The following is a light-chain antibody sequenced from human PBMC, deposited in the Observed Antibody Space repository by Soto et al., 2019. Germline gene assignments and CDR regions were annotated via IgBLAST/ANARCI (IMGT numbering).Light chain of an antibody. V-gene: IGKV1-5*01. CDR3: QQYNSYPLT. CDR1: QGIGWW. J-gene: IGKJ4*01. CDR2: DAS. Sequence: DIQLTHYPSPLSASVGYRVAITCGASQGIGWWLAWYQQKPGRAPKLLIYDASSLESGVPSRFSGIRSGTEFTLTISSLQPDDFASYYCQQYNSYPLTFGGGTKVDIK.